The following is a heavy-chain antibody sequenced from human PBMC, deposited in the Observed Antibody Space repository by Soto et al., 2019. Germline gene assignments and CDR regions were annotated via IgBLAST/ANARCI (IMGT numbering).Heavy chain of an antibody. V-gene: IGHV4-30-4*01. CDR3: ASRHSSPYFDY. J-gene: IGHJ4*02. CDR2: IYYSGST. D-gene: IGHD6-13*01. Sequence: SETLSLTCTVSGGSISSGDYYWSWIRQPPGKGLEWIGSIYYSGSTYYNPSLKSRVTISVDTSKNQFSQKLNSVTAADTAVYYCASRHSSPYFDYWGQGTLVTVSS. CDR1: GGSISSGDYY.